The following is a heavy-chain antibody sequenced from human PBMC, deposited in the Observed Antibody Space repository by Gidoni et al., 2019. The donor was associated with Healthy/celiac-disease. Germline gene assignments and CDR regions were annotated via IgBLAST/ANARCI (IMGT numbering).Heavy chain of an antibody. CDR2: IYYSGGT. CDR1: GGSISSGGYY. J-gene: IGHJ5*02. V-gene: IGHV4-31*03. D-gene: IGHD2-2*01. CDR3: AREEYCSSTSCYRRGGRFDP. Sequence: QVQLQESGPGLVKPSQTLSLTCTVSGGSISSGGYYWSWIRQHPGKGLEWIGYIYYSGGTYYNPSLKSRVTISVDTSKNQFSLKLSSVTAADTAVYYCAREEYCSSTSCYRRGGRFDPWGQGTLVTVSS.